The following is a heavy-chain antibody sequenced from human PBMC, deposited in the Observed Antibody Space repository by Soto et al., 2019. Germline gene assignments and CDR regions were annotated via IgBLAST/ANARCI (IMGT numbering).Heavy chain of an antibody. D-gene: IGHD3-10*01. V-gene: IGHV3-49*03. CDR2: IRSKAYGGTT. Sequence: GGSLRLSCTASGFTFGDYAMSWFRQAPGKGLEWVGFIRSKAYGGTTEYAASVKGRFTISRDDSKSIAYLQMNSLKTEDTAVYYCTRGGPGGSGSYYNYYYGMDVWGQGTTVTVSS. CDR3: TRGGPGGSGSYYNYYYGMDV. CDR1: GFTFGDYA. J-gene: IGHJ6*02.